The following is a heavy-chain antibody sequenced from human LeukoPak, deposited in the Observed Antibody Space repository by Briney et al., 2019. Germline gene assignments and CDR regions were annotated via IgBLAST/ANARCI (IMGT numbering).Heavy chain of an antibody. CDR3: ARWGASPNDF. CDR1: GYIFINHG. CDR2: ISAYNGRT. J-gene: IGHJ4*02. V-gene: IGHV1-18*01. Sequence: ASVKVSCKASGYIFINHGIAWVRQAPGQGRQYMGWISAYNGRTDYAQNLQGRVTMTTDTATTTAYMELRSLTPDDTAVYFCARWGASPNDFWGQGTLVTVSS. D-gene: IGHD3-16*01.